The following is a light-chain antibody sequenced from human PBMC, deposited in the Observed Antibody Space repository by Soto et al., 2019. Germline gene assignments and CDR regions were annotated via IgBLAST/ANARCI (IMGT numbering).Light chain of an antibody. CDR3: AAWDDSLNGVV. CDR1: SSNIGSNS. Sequence: QSVLTQPPSASGTPGQRVTTSCSGSSSNIGSNSANWYQQLPGAAPKLLTYSNDRRPSGVPERFSGSKSGTSASLAISGLQSEDEADYYCAAWDDSLNGVVFGGGTKLTVL. V-gene: IGLV1-44*01. CDR2: SND. J-gene: IGLJ2*01.